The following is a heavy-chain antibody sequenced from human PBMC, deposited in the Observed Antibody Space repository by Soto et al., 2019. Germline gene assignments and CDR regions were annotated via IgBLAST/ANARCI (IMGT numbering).Heavy chain of an antibody. J-gene: IGHJ6*02. CDR3: ARGRARYYGGNGGRYYYGMDV. CDR1: GGSFSGYY. D-gene: IGHD4-17*01. V-gene: IGHV4-34*01. CDR2: INHSGST. Sequence: PSETLSLTCAVYGGSFSGYYWSWIRQPPGKGLEWIGEINHSGSTNYNPSLKSRVTISVDTSKNQFSLKLSSVTAADTAVYYCARGRARYYGGNGGRYYYGMDVWGQGTTVTVS.